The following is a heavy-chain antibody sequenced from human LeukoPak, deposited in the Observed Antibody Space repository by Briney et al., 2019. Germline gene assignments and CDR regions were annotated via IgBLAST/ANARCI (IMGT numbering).Heavy chain of an antibody. V-gene: IGHV3-66*01. D-gene: IGHD2-21*01. Sequence: GGSLRLSCAASGFTFSSFAMTWVRQAPGKGLEWVSVIYSGGSTYYADSAKGRFTISRDNSKNTLYLQMNSLRAEDTAVYYCARIRRFPNWFDPWGQGTLVTVSS. CDR1: GFTFSSFA. CDR3: ARIRRFPNWFDP. CDR2: IYSGGST. J-gene: IGHJ5*02.